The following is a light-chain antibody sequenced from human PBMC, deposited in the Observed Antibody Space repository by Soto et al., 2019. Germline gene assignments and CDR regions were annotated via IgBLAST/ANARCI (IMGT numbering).Light chain of an antibody. CDR3: QQYGSSPLT. CDR1: QSVSSSF. CDR2: GAS. J-gene: IGKJ4*01. V-gene: IGKV3-20*01. Sequence: EIVLTQSPGTLSLSPGERATLSCRASQSVSSSFLAWYQQKPGQAPRRLIYGASSRATGIPDRFRGSGSGTGFTLTISSLEPEDVAVNYSQQYGSSPLTFGGGTKVEIK.